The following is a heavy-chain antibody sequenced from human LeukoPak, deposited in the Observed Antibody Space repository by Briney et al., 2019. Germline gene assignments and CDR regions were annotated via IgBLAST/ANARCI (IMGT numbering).Heavy chain of an antibody. Sequence: ASVKVSCKASGGTFSSYAISWVRQAPGQGLEWMGGIIPIFGTANYAQKFQGRVTITADKSTSTAYMELSSLRSEDTAVYYCARDSSMKYNWNDLLQRDYYYGMDVWGKGTTVTVSS. V-gene: IGHV1-69*06. CDR3: ARDSSMKYNWNDLLQRDYYYGMDV. CDR2: IIPIFGTA. J-gene: IGHJ6*04. CDR1: GGTFSSYA. D-gene: IGHD1-1*01.